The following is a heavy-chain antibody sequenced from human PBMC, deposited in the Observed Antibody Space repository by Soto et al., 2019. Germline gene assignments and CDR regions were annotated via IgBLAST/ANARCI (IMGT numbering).Heavy chain of an antibody. D-gene: IGHD6-6*01. CDR3: ARGGIAARRYYYYYMDV. V-gene: IGHV5-51*01. CDR1: GYSFTSYW. Sequence: PGESLKISCKGSGYSFTSYWIGWVRQMPGKGLEWMGIIYPGDSDTRYSPSFQGQVTISADKSISTAYLQWSSLKASGTAMYYCARGGIAARRYYYYYMDVWGKGTTVTVSS. J-gene: IGHJ6*03. CDR2: IYPGDSDT.